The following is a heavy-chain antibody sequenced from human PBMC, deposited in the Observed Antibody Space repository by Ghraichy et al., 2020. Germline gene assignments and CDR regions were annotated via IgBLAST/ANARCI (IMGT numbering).Heavy chain of an antibody. CDR3: ARAGVPAAIDYYGMHV. V-gene: IGHV3-21*01. CDR2: IGSGSSYI. Sequence: GGSLRLSCAASGFTFSSYSMNWVRQAPGKGLEWVSSIGSGSSYIYYPDSVKGRFTISRDNAKNSLYLQMNSLRAEDPAVYYCARAGVPAAIDYYGMHVWGQGTTVTVSS. D-gene: IGHD2-2*02. CDR1: GFTFSSYS. J-gene: IGHJ6*02.